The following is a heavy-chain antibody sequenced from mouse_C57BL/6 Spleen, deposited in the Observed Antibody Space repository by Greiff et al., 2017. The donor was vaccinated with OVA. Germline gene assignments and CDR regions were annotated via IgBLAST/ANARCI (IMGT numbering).Heavy chain of an antibody. CDR2: IWSGGST. D-gene: IGHD2-2*01. Sequence: QVQLQQSGPGLVQPSQSLSITCTVSGFSFTSYGVHWVRQSPGKGLEWLGVIWSGGSTDYTAAFISRLSISKDNSKSQVFFKMNSLQADDTAMYYWARTASGYDGLDDWGKGTTLTVSS. CDR1: GFSFTSYG. CDR3: ARTASGYDGLDD. V-gene: IGHV2-2*01. J-gene: IGHJ2*01.